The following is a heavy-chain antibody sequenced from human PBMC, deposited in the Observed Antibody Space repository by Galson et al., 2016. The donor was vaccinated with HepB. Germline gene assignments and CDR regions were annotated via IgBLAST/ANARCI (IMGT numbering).Heavy chain of an antibody. CDR2: INSIGGAI. Sequence: SPRLSCAASGSTLSTYAMHWLRQAPGTGLQYVSGINSIGGAIHYAESVKGRLTISRDNSKNTLYFQMSGLRPEDTAVYYCVKGVASRPGYYFDLWGQGTLVTVSP. D-gene: IGHD6-13*01. V-gene: IGHV3-64D*06. CDR3: VKGVASRPGYYFDL. J-gene: IGHJ4*02. CDR1: GSTLSTYA.